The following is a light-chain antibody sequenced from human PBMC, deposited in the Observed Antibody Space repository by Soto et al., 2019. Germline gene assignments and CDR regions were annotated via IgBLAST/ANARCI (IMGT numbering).Light chain of an antibody. V-gene: IGKV1-33*01. J-gene: IGKJ4*01. CDR2: DAS. CDR1: QDISNY. CDR3: HQYDNLPLS. Sequence: DIQMTQSPSSLSASVGDRVTITCQASQDISNYLNWYQQKPGKAPKLLIYDASNLETGVPSRFSGSGSGTDFTFTIRSLQPEDIETYYCHQYDNLPLSFGGGTKVHIK.